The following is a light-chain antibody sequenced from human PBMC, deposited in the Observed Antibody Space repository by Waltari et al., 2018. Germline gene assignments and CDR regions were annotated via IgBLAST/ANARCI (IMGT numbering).Light chain of an antibody. CDR3: QQYYSTPH. J-gene: IGKJ4*01. V-gene: IGKV4-1*01. CDR1: QSVLYSSNNKNY. Sequence: DIVMTQSPDSLAVSLGERATINCQSSQSVLYSSNNKNYLAWYQQKPGHPPKLLIYWASTRESGVPDRFSGSGSGTDFTLTISSLQAEDVAVYYCQQYYSTPHFGGGTKVEIK. CDR2: WAS.